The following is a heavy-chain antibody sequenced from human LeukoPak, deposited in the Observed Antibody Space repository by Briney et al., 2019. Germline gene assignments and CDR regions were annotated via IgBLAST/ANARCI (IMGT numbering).Heavy chain of an antibody. J-gene: IGHJ4*02. V-gene: IGHV4-34*01. Sequence: PGGSLRLSCAASGFTVSSNYMSWVRQPPGKGLEWIGEINHSGSTNYNPSLKSRVTISVDTSKNQFSLKLSSVTAADTAVYYCARAGEGYGHVRDFDYWGQGTLVTVSS. D-gene: IGHD5-18*01. CDR2: INHSGST. CDR3: ARAGEGYGHVRDFDY. CDR1: GFTVSSNY.